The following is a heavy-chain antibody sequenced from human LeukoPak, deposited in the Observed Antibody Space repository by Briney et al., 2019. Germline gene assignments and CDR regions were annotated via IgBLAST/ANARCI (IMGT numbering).Heavy chain of an antibody. V-gene: IGHV3-23*01. CDR1: GFTFSSYA. J-gene: IGHJ5*02. D-gene: IGHD4-17*01. CDR2: ISGSGGST. CDR3: AKVPRADGDYDWFDP. Sequence: GGSLRLSCAASGFTFSSYAMSWVRQAPGKGLEWVSAISGSGGSTYYADSVKGRFTISRDNSKNTLYLQMNSLRAEDTAVYYCAKVPRADGDYDWFDPWGQGTLVTVSS.